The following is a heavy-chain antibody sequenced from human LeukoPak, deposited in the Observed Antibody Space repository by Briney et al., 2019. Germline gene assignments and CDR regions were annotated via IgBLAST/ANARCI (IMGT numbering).Heavy chain of an antibody. CDR3: ARDPYSGNYGDYYYYMDV. CDR1: GGSISGTT. J-gene: IGHJ6*03. V-gene: IGHV3-21*06. D-gene: IGHD1-26*01. CDR2: ITSSSSYI. Sequence: ETLSLTCTVSGGSISGTTFYWGWIRQPPGKGLEWISSITSSSSYIYYADSVKGRFTISRDNAKNSLYLQMNSLSPDDTAVYFCARDPYSGNYGDYYYYMDVWGKGTTVTISS.